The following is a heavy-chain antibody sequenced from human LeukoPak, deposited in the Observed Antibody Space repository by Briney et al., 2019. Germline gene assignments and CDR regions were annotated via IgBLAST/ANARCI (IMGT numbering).Heavy chain of an antibody. CDR3: ARGSLRYCSSTSCFSWFDS. V-gene: IGHV3-48*04. J-gene: IGHJ5*01. D-gene: IGHD2-2*01. Sequence: GGSPRLSCAAPGFTFSSYSMNWVRQAPGKGLEWVSYISSSSSTIYYADSVKGRFTISRDNAKNSLYLQMNSLRAEDTAVYYCARGSLRYCSSTSCFSWFDSWGQGTLVTVSS. CDR2: ISSSSSTI. CDR1: GFTFSSYS.